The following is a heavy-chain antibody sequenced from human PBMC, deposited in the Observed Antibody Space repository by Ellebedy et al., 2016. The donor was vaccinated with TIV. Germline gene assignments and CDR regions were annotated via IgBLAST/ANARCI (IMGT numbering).Heavy chain of an antibody. V-gene: IGHV4-38-2*02. Sequence: MPSETLSLTCTVSGSSISEDYNWGWIRQPPGKGLEWLGSVSHSGTPFNNPSLKSRLSISVDTSKNQFSLNLSSVTAADTAVYYCARISGYISGDWGQGTLVTVSS. CDR2: VSHSGTP. CDR3: ARISGYISGD. CDR1: GSSISEDYN. D-gene: IGHD6-25*01. J-gene: IGHJ4*02.